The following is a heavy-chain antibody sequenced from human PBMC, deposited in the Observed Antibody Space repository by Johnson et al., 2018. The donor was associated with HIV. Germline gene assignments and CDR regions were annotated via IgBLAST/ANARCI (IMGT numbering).Heavy chain of an antibody. CDR1: GFTFSRYA. CDR3: AREESSPGGVAFDI. J-gene: IGHJ3*02. CDR2: ISSNGGST. D-gene: IGHD3-16*01. V-gene: IGHV3-64*01. Sequence: VQLVESGGGLVQPGGSLRLSCVASGFTFSRYAIHWVRQAPGKGLEYVSGISSNGGSTYYAHSVKGRFIISRDNSKNTLYLQMGSLSAEDMAVYYCAREESSPGGVAFDIWGQGAMVTVSS.